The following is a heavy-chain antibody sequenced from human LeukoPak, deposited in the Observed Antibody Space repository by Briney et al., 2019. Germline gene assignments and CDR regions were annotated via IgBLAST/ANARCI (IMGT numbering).Heavy chain of an antibody. J-gene: IGHJ5*02. CDR2: IYPGDSDT. D-gene: IGHD3-9*01. CDR1: GYSFTSYW. V-gene: IGHV5-51*01. Sequence: GESLKISCKGSGYSFTSYWIGWVRQMPGKGLEWMGIIYPGDSDTRYSPSFQGQVTISADKSISTAYLQWSSLKASDTAMYYCARQGYDILTGYSNWFDPGGQGTLVTVSS. CDR3: ARQGYDILTGYSNWFDP.